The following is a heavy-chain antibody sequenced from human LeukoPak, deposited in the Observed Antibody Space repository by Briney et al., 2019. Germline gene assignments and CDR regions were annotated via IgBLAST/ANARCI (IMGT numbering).Heavy chain of an antibody. D-gene: IGHD2-15*01. CDR1: GYTFTGYC. CDR2: INPNSGGT. Sequence: ASVKVSGKASGYTFTGYCMHWVRQAPGQGLEWMGWINPNSGGTNYAQKFQGRVTMTRDTSISTAYMELSRLRSDDTAVYYCARDPSASGIVVVPAAGGDYWGQGTLVTVSS. V-gene: IGHV1-2*02. J-gene: IGHJ4*02. CDR3: ARDPSASGIVVVPAAGGDY.